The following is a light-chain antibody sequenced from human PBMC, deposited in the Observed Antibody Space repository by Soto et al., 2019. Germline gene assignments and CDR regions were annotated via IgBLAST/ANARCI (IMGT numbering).Light chain of an antibody. J-gene: IGKJ4*01. CDR1: QSVSSN. Sequence: EIVMTQSPAILSVSPGERATLSCRASQSVSSNLAWYQQKPGQTPRLLIYGASTRATGIPARFSGSGSGTEFTPPISRLPSEGFAIYYCQQYNNWLMLSFGGGTKVDIK. CDR2: GAS. V-gene: IGKV3-15*01. CDR3: QQYNNWLMLS.